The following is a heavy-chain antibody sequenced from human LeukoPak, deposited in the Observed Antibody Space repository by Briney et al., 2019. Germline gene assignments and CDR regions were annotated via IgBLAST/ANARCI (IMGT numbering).Heavy chain of an antibody. V-gene: IGHV4-30-4*02. D-gene: IGHD6-13*01. CDR2: IYYSGST. J-gene: IGHJ3*02. Sequence: SETLSLTCTVSGGSISSGDYYWSWIRQPPGKGLEWIGYIYYSGSTYYNPSLKSRVTISVDTSKNQFSLKLTSVTAADTAVYYCARHSAHSSTNDAFDMWGQGTLVIVSS. CDR1: GGSISSGDYY. CDR3: ARHSAHSSTNDAFDM.